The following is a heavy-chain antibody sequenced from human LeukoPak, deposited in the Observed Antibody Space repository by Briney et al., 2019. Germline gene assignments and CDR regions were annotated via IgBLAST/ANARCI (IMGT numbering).Heavy chain of an antibody. Sequence: PGRSLRLSCAASGFTFSSYAMHWVRQAPGKGLEWVAVISYDGSNKYYADSVKGRFTTSRDNSKNTLYLQMNSLRAEDTAVYYCAKERVVVAAFDYWGQGTLVTVSS. J-gene: IGHJ4*02. V-gene: IGHV3-30-3*01. D-gene: IGHD2-15*01. CDR1: GFTFSSYA. CDR3: AKERVVVAAFDY. CDR2: ISYDGSNK.